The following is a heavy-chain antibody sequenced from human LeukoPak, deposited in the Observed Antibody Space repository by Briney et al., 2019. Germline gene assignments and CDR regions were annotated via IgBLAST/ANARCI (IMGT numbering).Heavy chain of an antibody. D-gene: IGHD3-9*01. CDR3: ARAEDQGRYFDWLPGFAP. V-gene: IGHV1-69*13. J-gene: IGHJ5*02. CDR1: GGTVSSYV. CDR2: VLPIFGTA. Sequence: SVKVPCKASGGTVSSYVISWVRQAPGQGLEWMGGVLPIFGTAIYAQKWQGRVTITADESTSTAYMELRSLRSEDTAIYYCARAEDQGRYFDWLPGFAPWGQGTLVIVSS.